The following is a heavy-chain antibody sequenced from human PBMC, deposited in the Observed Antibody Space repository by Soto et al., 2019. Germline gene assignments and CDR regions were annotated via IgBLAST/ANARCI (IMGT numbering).Heavy chain of an antibody. CDR2: INHSGST. CDR1: GGSFSGYY. CDR3: ARYEVADYYFDY. Sequence: QVQLQQWGAGLLKPSETLSLTCAVYGGSFSGYYWSWIRQPPGKGLEWIGEINHSGSTNYIPSLKSRVTISVDTSKNQFSLKLSSVTAADTAVYYCARYEVADYYFDYWGQGTLVTVSS. J-gene: IGHJ4*02. V-gene: IGHV4-34*01. D-gene: IGHD6-13*01.